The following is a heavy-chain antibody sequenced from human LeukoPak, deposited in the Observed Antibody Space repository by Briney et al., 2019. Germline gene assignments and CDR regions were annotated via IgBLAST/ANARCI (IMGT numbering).Heavy chain of an antibody. CDR2: IYYSGST. V-gene: IGHV4-30-4*08. D-gene: IGHD2-2*01. J-gene: IGHJ3*02. Sequence: SETLSLTCTVSGGSISSGDYYWSWIRQPPGKGLEWIGYIYYSGSTYYNPSLKSRVTISVDTSKNQFSLKLSSVTAADTAVYYCAREVDPAAPSAHFDIWGQGTMVTVSS. CDR1: GGSISSGDYY. CDR3: AREVDPAAPSAHFDI.